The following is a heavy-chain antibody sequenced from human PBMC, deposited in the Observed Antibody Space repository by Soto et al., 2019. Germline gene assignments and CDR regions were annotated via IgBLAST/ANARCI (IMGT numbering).Heavy chain of an antibody. Sequence: SETLSLTCSVSGGAISSGGYYWSWIRQHPGKGLEWIGYIYYSGSTYYNPSLKSRVTISVDTSKNQFSLKLSSVTAADTAVYYCARSRSYYYDSSGGRPFDYWGQGTLVTVSS. CDR2: IYYSGST. J-gene: IGHJ4*02. D-gene: IGHD3-22*01. V-gene: IGHV4-31*03. CDR1: GGAISSGGYY. CDR3: ARSRSYYYDSSGGRPFDY.